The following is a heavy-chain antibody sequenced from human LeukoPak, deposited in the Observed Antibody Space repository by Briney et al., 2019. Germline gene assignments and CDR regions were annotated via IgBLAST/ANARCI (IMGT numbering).Heavy chain of an antibody. D-gene: IGHD3-16*01. J-gene: IGHJ4*02. CDR1: GLTLSNYW. Sequence: GGSLRLSCAVSGLTLSNYWMNWVRQAPGKGLEWVANINPDGGEERYVDSVKGRFVISRDNAKNSLYPQMNSLRAEDTAVYYCAIWGADQNYWGQGTLVTASS. CDR3: AIWGADQNY. CDR2: INPDGGEE. V-gene: IGHV3-7*02.